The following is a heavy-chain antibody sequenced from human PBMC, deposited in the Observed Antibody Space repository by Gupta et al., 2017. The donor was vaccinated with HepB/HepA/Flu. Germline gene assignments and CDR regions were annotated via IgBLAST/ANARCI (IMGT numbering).Heavy chain of an antibody. Sequence: QLQLQESGPGLVKPSEALSLTCAVSGGSISSSSYYWGWIRQPPGKGLEWIGSISYSGSTYYNPSLKSRVTISVDTSKNQFSLKLSSVTAADTAVYYCASLDGGYCSSTSCYTLGPNWYFDLWGRGTLVTVSS. CDR3: ASLDGGYCSSTSCYTLGPNWYFDL. CDR1: GGSISSSSYY. CDR2: ISYSGST. V-gene: IGHV4-39*01. J-gene: IGHJ2*01. D-gene: IGHD2-2*02.